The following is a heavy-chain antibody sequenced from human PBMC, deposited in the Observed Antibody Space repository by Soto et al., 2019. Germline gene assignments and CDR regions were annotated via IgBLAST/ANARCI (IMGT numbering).Heavy chain of an antibody. CDR2: INPSGGTT. CDR3: AREPREHYYCDY. J-gene: IGHJ4*02. Sequence: QVHLAQSGAEVKRPGASVKVSCKASGYPFSNYYLNWVRQAPGQRLEWLGIINPSGGTTGYPQRFKGRVTMTMDTSTSTVYMELTSLRSDDTAIYYCAREPREHYYCDYWGQGTLVTVSS. CDR1: GYPFSNYY. D-gene: IGHD3-10*01. V-gene: IGHV1-46*01.